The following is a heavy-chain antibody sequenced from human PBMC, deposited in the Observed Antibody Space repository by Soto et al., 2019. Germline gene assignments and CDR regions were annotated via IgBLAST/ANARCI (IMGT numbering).Heavy chain of an antibody. CDR3: AKGGEPSPSYFDY. CDR1: GFTFSSYG. J-gene: IGHJ4*02. V-gene: IGHV3-33*06. CDR2: IWYDGSNK. D-gene: IGHD3-16*01. Sequence: GGSLRLSCAASGFTFSSYGMHWVRQAPGKGLEWVAVIWYDGSNKYYADTVKGRFTISRDNSKKTLYLQMNSLRAEDKAVNYCAKGGEPSPSYFDYWGQGTLVTVSS.